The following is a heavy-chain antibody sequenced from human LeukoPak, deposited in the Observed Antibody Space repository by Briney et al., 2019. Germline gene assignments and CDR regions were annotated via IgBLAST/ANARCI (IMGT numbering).Heavy chain of an antibody. CDR2: IYYTGNT. D-gene: IGHD5-18*01. CDR1: RDSISNYY. CDR3: ARGYSYGLEAYFDY. Sequence: PSETLSLTCNVSRDSISNYYWSWIRQSPGKGLEWIGYIYYTGNTNYNPSLKSRVTISVDTSKNQFSLKLSSVTAADTAVYYCARGYSYGLEAYFDYWGQGTLVTVSS. V-gene: IGHV4-59*01. J-gene: IGHJ4*02.